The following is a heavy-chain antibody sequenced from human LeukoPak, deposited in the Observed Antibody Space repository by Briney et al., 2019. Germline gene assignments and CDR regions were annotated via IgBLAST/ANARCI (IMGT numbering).Heavy chain of an antibody. Sequence: GGSLRLSCAASGFTFSSYGMHWVRQAPGKGLEWVAFIRYDGSNKYYADSVKGRFTISRDNSKNTLYLQMNSLRAEDTAVYYCAKDRGYYYGSGSYYYFDYWGQGTLVTVSS. CDR2: IRYDGSNK. CDR3: AKDRGYYYGSGSYYYFDY. J-gene: IGHJ4*02. D-gene: IGHD3-10*01. CDR1: GFTFSSYG. V-gene: IGHV3-30*02.